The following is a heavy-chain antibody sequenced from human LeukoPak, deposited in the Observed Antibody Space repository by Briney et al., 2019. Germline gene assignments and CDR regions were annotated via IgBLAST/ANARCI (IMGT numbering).Heavy chain of an antibody. Sequence: GASVKVSRKASGYTFTSYGISWVRQAPGQGLEWMGWISAYNGNTNYAQKLQGRVTMTTDTSTSTAYMELRSLRSDDTAVYYCARFLVPAARGAFDIWGQGTMVTVSS. J-gene: IGHJ3*02. D-gene: IGHD2-2*01. CDR1: GYTFTSYG. CDR3: ARFLVPAARGAFDI. V-gene: IGHV1-18*01. CDR2: ISAYNGNT.